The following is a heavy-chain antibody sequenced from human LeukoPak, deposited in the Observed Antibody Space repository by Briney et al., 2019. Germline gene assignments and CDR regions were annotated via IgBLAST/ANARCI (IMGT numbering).Heavy chain of an antibody. D-gene: IGHD6-13*01. V-gene: IGHV3-30-3*01. J-gene: IGHJ6*02. CDR1: GFTFSSHA. CDR3: ARAQQLAPRYYYGMDV. CDR2: ISYDGSNK. Sequence: GGSLRLSCAASGFTFSSHAMHWVRQAPGKGLEWVAVISYDGSNKYYADSVKGRFTISRDNSKNTLYLQMNSLRAEDTAVYYCARAQQLAPRYYYGMDVWGQGTTVTVSS.